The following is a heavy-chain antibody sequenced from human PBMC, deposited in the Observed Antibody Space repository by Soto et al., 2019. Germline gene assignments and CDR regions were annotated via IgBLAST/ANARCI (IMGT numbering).Heavy chain of an antibody. CDR2: ISGSGGST. CDR3: AKARYYDSTGYLYYFDY. D-gene: IGHD3-22*01. Sequence: ASLRLSCAASGFTFSSYAMSWVRQAPGKGLEWVSSISGSGGSTYYADSVKGRFTISRDNSKNTLYLQMNRLRAEDTAVYYCAKARYYDSTGYLYYFDYWGQGTLVTVSS. V-gene: IGHV3-23*01. CDR1: GFTFSSYA. J-gene: IGHJ4*02.